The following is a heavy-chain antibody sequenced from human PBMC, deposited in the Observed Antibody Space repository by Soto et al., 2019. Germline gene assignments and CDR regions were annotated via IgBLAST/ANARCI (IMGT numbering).Heavy chain of an antibody. D-gene: IGHD5-12*01. CDR2: ISSSSSTI. Sequence: GGSLRLSCAASGFTFSSYSMNWVRQAPGKGLEWVSYISSSSSTIYYADSVKGRFTISRDNAKNSLYLQMNSLRAEDTAVYYCARGPPGWLQPLDYWGQGTLVTVSS. CDR1: GFTFSSYS. V-gene: IGHV3-48*01. CDR3: ARGPPGWLQPLDY. J-gene: IGHJ4*02.